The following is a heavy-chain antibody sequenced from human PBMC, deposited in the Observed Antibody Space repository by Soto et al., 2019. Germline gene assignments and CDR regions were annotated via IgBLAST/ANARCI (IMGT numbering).Heavy chain of an antibody. D-gene: IGHD2-2*01. J-gene: IGHJ6*02. CDR1: GYSFTSYW. CDR2: IYPGDSDT. V-gene: IGHV5-51*01. CDR3: ARLGCSSTSCYYYGRDV. Sequence: PGESLKISCKGSGYSFTSYWIGWVRQMPGEGLEWMGIIYPGDSDTRYSPSFQGQVTISADKSISTAYLQWSSLKASDTAMYYCARLGCSSTSCYYYGRDVWGQGTTVTVSS.